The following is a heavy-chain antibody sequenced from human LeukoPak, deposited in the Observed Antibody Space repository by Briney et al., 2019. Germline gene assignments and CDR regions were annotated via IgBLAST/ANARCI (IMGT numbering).Heavy chain of an antibody. CDR1: GFTFSSYG. V-gene: IGHV3-30*03. D-gene: IGHD3-22*01. CDR2: ISYDGSNK. Sequence: GGSLRLSCAASGFTFSSYGMHWVRQAPGKGLEWVAVISYDGSNKYYADSVKGRFTISRDNSKYTLYLQMNSLRAEDTAVYYCAREMGDSSGYYNAVTRFFYYYGMDVWGQGTTVTVSS. J-gene: IGHJ6*02. CDR3: AREMGDSSGYYNAVTRFFYYYGMDV.